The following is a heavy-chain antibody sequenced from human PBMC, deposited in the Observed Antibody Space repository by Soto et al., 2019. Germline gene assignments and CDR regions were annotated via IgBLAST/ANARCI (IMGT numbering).Heavy chain of an antibody. CDR1: GGSVSSGSYY. Sequence: SETLSLTCTGSGGSVSSGSYYWSWIRQPPGKGLEWIGYIYYSGSTNYNPSLKSRVTISVDTSKNQFSLRLSSVTAADTAVYYCARTELGYQLLFNYYYGMDVWGQGTTVTVSS. CDR3: ARTELGYQLLFNYYYGMDV. J-gene: IGHJ6*02. CDR2: IYYSGST. D-gene: IGHD2-2*01. V-gene: IGHV4-61*01.